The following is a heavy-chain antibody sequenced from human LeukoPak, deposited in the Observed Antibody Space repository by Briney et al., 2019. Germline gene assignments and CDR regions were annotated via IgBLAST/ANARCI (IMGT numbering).Heavy chain of an antibody. J-gene: IGHJ4*02. CDR2: IYHSGST. CDR1: GGSISRSNW. CDR3: ARRDYDILTGYYSIDY. V-gene: IGHV4-4*02. Sequence: PSGTLSLTCAVSGGSISRSNWWSWVRQPPGKGLEWIGEIYHSGSTNYNPSLKRRVTLSVDKSKNQFSLKLSSVTAADTAVYYCARRDYDILTGYYSIDYWGQGTLVTVSS. D-gene: IGHD3-9*01.